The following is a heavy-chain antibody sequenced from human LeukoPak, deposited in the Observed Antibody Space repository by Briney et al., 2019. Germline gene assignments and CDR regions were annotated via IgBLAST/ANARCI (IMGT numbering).Heavy chain of an antibody. CDR3: ARGRQDVTMIVVIMTAVSYYLDV. D-gene: IGHD3-22*01. CDR1: GGSFSGYY. Sequence: SETLSLTCAVYGGSFSGYYWTWIRPTPEKGLEWIGEMNPSGSTNYNPSLKSRVTISVDTSKNQFSLTWSSVTAADTAVYYCARGRQDVTMIVVIMTAVSYYLDVWGKGTTVTVS. V-gene: IGHV4-34*01. J-gene: IGHJ6*03. CDR2: MNPSGST.